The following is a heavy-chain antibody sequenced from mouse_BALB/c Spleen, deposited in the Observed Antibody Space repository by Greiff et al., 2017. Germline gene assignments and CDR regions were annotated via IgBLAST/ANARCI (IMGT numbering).Heavy chain of an antibody. CDR3: ARHPFDY. V-gene: IGHV5-12-1*01. Sequence: EVKVVESGGGLVKPGGSLKLSCAASGFAFSSYDMSWVRQTPEERLEWVAYISSGGGSTYYPDTVKGRFTISRDNAKNTLYLQMSSLKSEDTAMYYCARHPFDYWGQGTTLTVSS. CDR2: ISSGGGST. J-gene: IGHJ2*01. CDR1: GFAFSSYD.